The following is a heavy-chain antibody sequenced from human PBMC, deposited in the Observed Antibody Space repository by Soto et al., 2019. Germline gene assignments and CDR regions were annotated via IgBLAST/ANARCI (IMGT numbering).Heavy chain of an antibody. CDR3: AKTPLITMIVVVLGGGFDY. D-gene: IGHD3-22*01. J-gene: IGHJ4*02. V-gene: IGHV3-23*01. Sequence: LRLSCAASEFTFSSYAMSWVRQAPVKGLEWVSAISGSGGSTYYADSVKGRFTISRDNSKNTLYLQMNSLRAEDTAVYYCAKTPLITMIVVVLGGGFDYWGQGTLVTVSS. CDR1: EFTFSSYA. CDR2: ISGSGGST.